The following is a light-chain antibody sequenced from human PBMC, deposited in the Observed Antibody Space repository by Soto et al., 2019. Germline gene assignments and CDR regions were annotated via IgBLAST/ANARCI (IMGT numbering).Light chain of an antibody. J-gene: IGKJ1*01. CDR1: QSVSNNY. Sequence: EGFFPRSPGTLSLSPGEIATVSCRASQSVSNNYLAWYQQKPGQAPRLLIYDASTRATSIPDRFSGSGSGTDFTLTISRLESEDFAVYYCQQNGSSRTFGRGTKVDIK. CDR3: QQNGSSRT. CDR2: DAS. V-gene: IGKV3-20*01.